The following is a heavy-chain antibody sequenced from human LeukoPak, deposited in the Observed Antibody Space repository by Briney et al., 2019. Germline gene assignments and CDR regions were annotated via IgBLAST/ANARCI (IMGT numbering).Heavy chain of an antibody. Sequence: GGSLRLSCAASGFTFSSYAMSWVRQAPGKGLEWVSAISGSGGSTYYADSVKGRFTISRDNSKNTLYLQMNSLRAEDTAVYYCARIPDYGDYYYYGMDVWGQGTTVTVSS. CDR3: ARIPDYGDYYYYGMDV. V-gene: IGHV3-23*01. CDR1: GFTFSSYA. D-gene: IGHD4-17*01. J-gene: IGHJ6*02. CDR2: ISGSGGST.